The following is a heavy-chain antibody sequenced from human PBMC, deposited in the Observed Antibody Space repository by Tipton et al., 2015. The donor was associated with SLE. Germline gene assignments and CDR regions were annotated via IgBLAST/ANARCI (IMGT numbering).Heavy chain of an antibody. J-gene: IGHJ6*02. Sequence: SLRLSCAASGFTFSSYGMHWVRQAPGKGLEWVAVIWYDGSNKYYADSVKGRFTISRDNSKNTLYLQMNSLRAEDTAVYYCAKGLITLGMDVWGQGTTVIVSS. CDR3: AKGLITLGMDV. CDR1: GFTFSSYG. CDR2: IWYDGSNK. D-gene: IGHD3-22*01. V-gene: IGHV3-33*06.